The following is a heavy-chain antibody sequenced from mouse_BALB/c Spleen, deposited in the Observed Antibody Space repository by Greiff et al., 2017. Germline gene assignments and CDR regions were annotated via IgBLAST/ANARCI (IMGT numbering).Heavy chain of an antibody. Sequence: QVQLQQSGPELVKPGASVKISCKASGYAFSSSWMNWVKQRPGQGLEWIGRIYPGDGDTNYNGKFKGKATLTADKSSSTAYMQLSSLTSVDSAVYFCARGNYGSSAFDNWGQGTTLTVSS. D-gene: IGHD1-1*01. CDR2: IYPGDGDT. CDR1: GYAFSSSW. V-gene: IGHV1-82*01. J-gene: IGHJ2*01. CDR3: ARGNYGSSAFDN.